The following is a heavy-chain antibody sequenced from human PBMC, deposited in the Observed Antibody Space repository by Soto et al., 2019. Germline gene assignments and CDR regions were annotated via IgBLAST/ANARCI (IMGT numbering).Heavy chain of an antibody. CDR3: AKEGVLSGSYSISSSYYFDY. CDR1: GFTFSSYG. J-gene: IGHJ4*02. Sequence: QVQLVESGGGVVQPGRSLRLSCVASGFTFSSYGMHWVRQAPGKGLEWVAIISYDGSNTYYADSVKGRFTISRDNSKNTLYLQMNSLRAEETSVYYCAKEGVLSGSYSISSSYYFDYCGQGTRVTVSS. D-gene: IGHD1-26*01. V-gene: IGHV3-30*18. CDR2: ISYDGSNT.